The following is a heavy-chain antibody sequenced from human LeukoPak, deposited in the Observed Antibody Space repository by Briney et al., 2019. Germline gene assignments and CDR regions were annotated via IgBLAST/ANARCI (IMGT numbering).Heavy chain of an antibody. Sequence: GGSLRLSCAASRFTFSSYWMSWVRQAPGKGLEWVAVISYDGSNKYYADSVKGRFTISRDNSKNTLYLQMNSLRAEDTAVYYCAREWLHCSGGSCFDYRGQGTLVTVSS. J-gene: IGHJ4*02. CDR2: ISYDGSNK. CDR1: RFTFSSYW. D-gene: IGHD2-15*01. V-gene: IGHV3-30*03. CDR3: AREWLHCSGGSCFDY.